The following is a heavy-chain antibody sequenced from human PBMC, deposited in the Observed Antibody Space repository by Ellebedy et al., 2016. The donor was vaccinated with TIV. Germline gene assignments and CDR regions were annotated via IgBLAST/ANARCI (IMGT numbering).Heavy chain of an antibody. CDR3: ARVPRYSGSYLYYYYDTDV. V-gene: IGHV1-69*13. J-gene: IGHJ6*02. Sequence: AASVKVSCKASGGTFSSYPISWVRQAPGQGLEWMGVIIPIFGTANYAQRFQGRVTITADESTSTAYMELSSLRSEDTAVYYCARVPRYSGSYLYYYYDTDVWGQGTTVTVSS. D-gene: IGHD1-26*01. CDR1: GGTFSSYP. CDR2: IIPIFGTA.